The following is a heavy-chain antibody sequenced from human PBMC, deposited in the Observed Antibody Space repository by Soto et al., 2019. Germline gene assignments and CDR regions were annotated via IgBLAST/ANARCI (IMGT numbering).Heavy chain of an antibody. V-gene: IGHV1-18*01. J-gene: IGHJ6*03. CDR3: ARVRQLGGYFYYYRDV. CDR1: GYTFTNYG. Sequence: QVQLLQSGAEVKKPGASVKVSCKASGYTFTNYGITWVRQAPGQGLEWMGWISAYNVDTHYTQRLQGRVAMTTDTSTSTAYMELRGLRSDDTAVYYCARVRQLGGYFYYYRDVWGKGTTVTVSS. D-gene: IGHD6-6*01. CDR2: ISAYNVDT.